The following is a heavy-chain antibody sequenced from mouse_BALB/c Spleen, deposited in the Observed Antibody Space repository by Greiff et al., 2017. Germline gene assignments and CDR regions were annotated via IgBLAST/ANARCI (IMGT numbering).Heavy chain of an antibody. J-gene: IGHJ3*01. CDR1: GFSLTSYG. CDR3: AREGYDGDDPWFAY. Sequence: VQLQESGPGLVQPSQSLSITCTVSGFSLTSYGVHWVRQSPGKGLEWLGVIWSGGSTDYNAAFISRLSISKDNSKSQVFFKMNSLQANDTAIYYCAREGYDGDDPWFAYWGQGTLVTVSA. V-gene: IGHV2-2*02. CDR2: IWSGGST. D-gene: IGHD2-2*01.